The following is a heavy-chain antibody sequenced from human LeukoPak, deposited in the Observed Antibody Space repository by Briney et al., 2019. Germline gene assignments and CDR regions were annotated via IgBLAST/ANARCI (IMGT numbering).Heavy chain of an antibody. Sequence: PGGSLRLSCAASGFTVSSNYMSWVRQAPGKGLEWVSVIYSGGSTYYAGSVKGRFTISRDNSKNTLYLQMNSLRAEDTAVYYCARDPLLGVDGPGYWGQGTLVTVSS. J-gene: IGHJ4*02. CDR3: ARDPLLGVDGPGY. CDR2: IYSGGST. V-gene: IGHV3-53*01. D-gene: IGHD3-3*02. CDR1: GFTVSSNY.